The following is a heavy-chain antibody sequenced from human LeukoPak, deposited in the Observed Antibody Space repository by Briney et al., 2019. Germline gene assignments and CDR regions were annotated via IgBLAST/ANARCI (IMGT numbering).Heavy chain of an antibody. CDR2: INHSGST. D-gene: IGHD3-3*01. CDR3: ARVRLSSYYDFWSRPSGEADY. Sequence: SETLSLTCAVYGGSFSGYYWSWIRQPPGKGLEWIGEINHSGSTNYNPSLKSRVTISVDTSKNQFSLKLSSVTAADTAVYYCARVRLSSYYDFWSRPSGEADYWGQGTLVTVSS. J-gene: IGHJ4*02. CDR1: GGSFSGYY. V-gene: IGHV4-34*01.